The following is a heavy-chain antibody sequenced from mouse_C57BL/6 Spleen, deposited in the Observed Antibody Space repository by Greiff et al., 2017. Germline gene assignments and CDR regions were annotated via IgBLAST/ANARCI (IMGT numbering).Heavy chain of an antibody. CDR2: IYPRDGST. V-gene: IGHV1-56*01. Sequence: QVQLQQSGPELVRPGASVKISCKAPGYTFTSHWMQWVRQRPEQGLEWIGYIYPRDGSTKYNEKFKGKATLTADKSSSTAYMQLNSLTSEDSAVYFCARSGDYDVYFDYWGQGTTLTVSS. J-gene: IGHJ2*01. CDR3: ARSGDYDVYFDY. D-gene: IGHD2-4*01. CDR1: GYTFTSHW.